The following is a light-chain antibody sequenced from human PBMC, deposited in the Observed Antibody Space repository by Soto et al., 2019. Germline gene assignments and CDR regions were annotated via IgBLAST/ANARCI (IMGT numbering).Light chain of an antibody. CDR2: GAS. CDR3: QQYGSSYT. CDR1: QSVSSSY. V-gene: IGKV3-20*01. Sequence: EIVLTQSPGTLSLSPGDRATLSCRASQSVSSSYLAWYQQKPGQAPRLLMYGASSRATGIPGRFSGSGCGTDFHLTISRLEPEDFAVYSCQQYGSSYTFGQGTKLEIK. J-gene: IGKJ2*01.